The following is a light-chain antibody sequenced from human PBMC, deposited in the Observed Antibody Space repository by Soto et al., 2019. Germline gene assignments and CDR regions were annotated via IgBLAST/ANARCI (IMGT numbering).Light chain of an antibody. CDR1: QDISNY. CDR2: DAS. V-gene: IGKV1-33*01. CDR3: QQYDNLALT. Sequence: DIQMTQSPSSLSASVGDRVTITCQASQDISNYLNWYQQKPGKAPKLPIYDASNLETGVPSRFSGSGSGTDFTFTISSLQPEDIATYYCQQYDNLALTFGGGTKVDIK. J-gene: IGKJ4*01.